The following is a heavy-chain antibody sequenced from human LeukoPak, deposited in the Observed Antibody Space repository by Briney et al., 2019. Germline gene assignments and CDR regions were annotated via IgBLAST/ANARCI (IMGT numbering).Heavy chain of an antibody. Sequence: PGGSLRLSCAASGFTVSSNYMSWVRQAPGKGLEWVSVIYSGGSTYNADSVKGRFTISRDNSKNTLYLQMNSLRAEDTAVYYCARDYYDSSGYYSWGQGTLVTVSS. V-gene: IGHV3-66*01. CDR3: ARDYYDSSGYYS. CDR1: GFTVSSNY. D-gene: IGHD3-22*01. J-gene: IGHJ4*02. CDR2: IYSGGST.